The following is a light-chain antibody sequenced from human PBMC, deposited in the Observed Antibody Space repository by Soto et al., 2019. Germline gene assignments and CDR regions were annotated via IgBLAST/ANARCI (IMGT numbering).Light chain of an antibody. J-gene: IGLJ1*01. Sequence: QSALTQPASVSGSPGQSITISCTGTSSDVGGYNYVSWYQQHPGKAPKLMIYDVSNRPSGVSNRFSGSKSGNTASLTISGLQAEDEADYYCSSYTSSSTLLSDVFGTGTKLTVL. CDR1: SSDVGGYNY. CDR2: DVS. V-gene: IGLV2-14*01. CDR3: SSYTSSSTLLSDV.